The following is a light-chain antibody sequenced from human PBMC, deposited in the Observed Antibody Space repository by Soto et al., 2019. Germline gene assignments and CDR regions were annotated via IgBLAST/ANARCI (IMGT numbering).Light chain of an antibody. CDR3: YQYDSSPWT. CDR2: DAS. CDR1: QSVSGNY. J-gene: IGKJ1*01. V-gene: IGKV3-20*01. Sequence: EVVMTQSPCTLSLSPGEAAPLSCMASQSVSGNYLAWYQQEPGQSPRLVIYDASSRATGIPDRFSGSGSGTDFTLTISRLEPEDFAVYFCYQYDSSPWTFGQGTKVDIK.